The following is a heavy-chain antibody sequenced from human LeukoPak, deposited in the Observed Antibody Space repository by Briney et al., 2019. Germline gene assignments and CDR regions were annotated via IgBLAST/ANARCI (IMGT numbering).Heavy chain of an antibody. CDR3: ASGIYGSSWDY. Sequence: SETLSLTCAVYGGSFSGYYWSWIRQPPGKGLEWIGEINHSGSTNYNPSLKSRVTISVDTSKNQFSPKLSSVTAADTAVYYCASGIYGSSWDYWGQGTLVTVSS. CDR2: INHSGST. CDR1: GGSFSGYY. J-gene: IGHJ4*02. V-gene: IGHV4-34*01. D-gene: IGHD6-13*01.